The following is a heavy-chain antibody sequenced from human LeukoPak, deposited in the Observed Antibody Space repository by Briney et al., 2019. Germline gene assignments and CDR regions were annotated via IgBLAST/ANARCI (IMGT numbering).Heavy chain of an antibody. J-gene: IGHJ5*02. V-gene: IGHV4-38-2*02. Sequence: SETLSLTCTVSGYSISSGYYWGWVRQPPGKGLEWVGSFYHSGSTYYTPPLRRRGTISVETTKNQFCLKIRTVSAPTTGLYFCGRRKGRDSCFDPWGQGTLVTIAS. CDR2: FYHSGST. CDR1: GYSISSGYY. D-gene: IGHD3-10*01. CDR3: GRRKGRDSCFDP.